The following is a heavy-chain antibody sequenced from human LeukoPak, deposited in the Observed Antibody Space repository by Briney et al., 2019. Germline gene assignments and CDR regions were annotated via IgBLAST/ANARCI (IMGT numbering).Heavy chain of an antibody. CDR1: GGSISSYY. D-gene: IGHD3-3*01. CDR2: IYYSGST. Sequence: PSETLSLTCTVSGGSISSYYWSWIRQPPGKGLEWIGYIYYSGSTNYNPSLKSRVTISVDTSKTHFSLRLSSVTAADTAVYYCARDRSGYNGMDVWGQGTTVTVSS. CDR3: ARDRSGYNGMDV. J-gene: IGHJ6*02. V-gene: IGHV4-59*12.